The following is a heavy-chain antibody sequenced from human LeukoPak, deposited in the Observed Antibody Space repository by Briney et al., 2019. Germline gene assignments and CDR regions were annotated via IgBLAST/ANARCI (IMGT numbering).Heavy chain of an antibody. D-gene: IGHD3/OR15-3a*01. V-gene: IGHV4-39*01. Sequence: SETLSLTCTVSGDSISSSSSYWGWIRQPPGEGLEWIGSIYYSGSTYYNTSLKSRVTISVDTSKNQFSLRLNSVTAADAAVYFCARQTGAGLFILPGGQGTLVTVSS. J-gene: IGHJ4*02. CDR3: ARQTGAGLFILP. CDR2: IYYSGST. CDR1: GDSISSSSSY.